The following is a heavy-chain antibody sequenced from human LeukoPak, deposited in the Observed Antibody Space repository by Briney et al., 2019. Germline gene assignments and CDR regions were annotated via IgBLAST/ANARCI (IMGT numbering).Heavy chain of an antibody. CDR3: SRDYLDIVGATIPFDY. D-gene: IGHD1-26*01. Sequence: GGSLRLSCAASGFTFSIYSMNWVRQAPGKGLEWVSYISSRSSTRYYADSVKGRFTISRDNAKNSLYLQMNSLRAEDTAVYYCSRDYLDIVGATIPFDYWGQGTLVTVSS. V-gene: IGHV3-48*04. J-gene: IGHJ4*02. CDR1: GFTFSIYS. CDR2: ISSRSSTR.